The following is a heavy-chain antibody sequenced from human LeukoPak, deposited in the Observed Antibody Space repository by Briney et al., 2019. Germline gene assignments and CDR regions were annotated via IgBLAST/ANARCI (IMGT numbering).Heavy chain of an antibody. V-gene: IGHV4-59*01. CDR2: ISDSGST. CDR1: GDSISTYY. J-gene: IGHJ5*02. Sequence: SETLSLTCTVSGDSISTYYWTWIRQPPGKGLEWIGYISDSGSTNYNPSLKSRVTISLDTSKNQFSLKLISLTAADTAAYYWARVEYGDYGWFDPWGQGTLATVSS. CDR3: ARVEYGDYGWFDP. D-gene: IGHD4-17*01.